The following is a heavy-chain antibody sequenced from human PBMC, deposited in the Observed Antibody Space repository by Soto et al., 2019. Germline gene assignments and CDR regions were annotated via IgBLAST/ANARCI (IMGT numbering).Heavy chain of an antibody. V-gene: IGHV1-2*02. Sequence: ASVKVSCKASGYTFTGYYMHWVRQAPGQGLEWMGWINPNSGGTNYAQKFQGRVTMTRDTSISTAYMELSRLRSDDTAVYYCARGDYYDSSGYYRFDYWGQGTLVTVSS. CDR2: INPNSGGT. CDR1: GYTFTGYY. CDR3: ARGDYYDSSGYYRFDY. J-gene: IGHJ4*02. D-gene: IGHD3-22*01.